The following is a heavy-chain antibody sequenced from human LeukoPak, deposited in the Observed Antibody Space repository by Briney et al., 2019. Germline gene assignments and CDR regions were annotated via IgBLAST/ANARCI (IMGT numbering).Heavy chain of an antibody. CDR3: ARDRYGFNRDAVDV. J-gene: IGHJ3*01. V-gene: IGHV3-48*03. CDR2: IRHRGDNM. CDR1: GFTFSSYG. Sequence: PGGSLRLSCAASGFTFSSYGMHWVRQAPGKGLEWVSYIRHRGDNMRYADSARGRFTVPRDNAKNSIYLQMNSLRVEDTAVYYCARDRYGFNRDAVDVWGQARLVTVSS. D-gene: IGHD1-14*01.